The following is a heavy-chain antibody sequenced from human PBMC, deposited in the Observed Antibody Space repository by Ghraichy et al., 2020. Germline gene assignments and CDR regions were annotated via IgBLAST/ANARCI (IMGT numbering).Heavy chain of an antibody. D-gene: IGHD6-13*01. Sequence: GGSLRLSCTEARLEVHTSGLQSHPETPYAGLGWKTDISSSSSYIYYADSVKGRFTISRDNAKNSLYLQMNSLRAEDTAVYYCARLLGSSSANWFDPCGQG. CDR3: ARLLGSSSANWFDP. J-gene: IGHJ5*02. V-gene: IGHV3-21*05. CDR2: ISSSSSYI. CDR1: RLEVHTSG.